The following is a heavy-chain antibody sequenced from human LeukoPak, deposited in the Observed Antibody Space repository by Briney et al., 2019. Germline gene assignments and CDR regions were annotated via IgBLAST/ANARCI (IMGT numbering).Heavy chain of an antibody. Sequence: GGSLRLSCAVSGFTVSNNYMSWVRQAPGKGLEWVSVIYSGGSTYYADSVKGRFTISRDNSKNTLYLQMNSLRIEDTAVYYCTKDQSYGRSYFDYWGQGTLVTVAS. CDR1: GFTVSNNY. J-gene: IGHJ4*02. CDR3: TKDQSYGRSYFDY. V-gene: IGHV3-66*02. CDR2: IYSGGST. D-gene: IGHD5-18*01.